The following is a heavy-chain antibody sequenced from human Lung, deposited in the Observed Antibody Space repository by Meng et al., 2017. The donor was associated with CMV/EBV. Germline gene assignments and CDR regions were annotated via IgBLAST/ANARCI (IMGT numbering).Heavy chain of an antibody. D-gene: IGHD6-19*01. CDR2: IHPSGHP. J-gene: IGHJ4*02. V-gene: IGHV1-18*01. Sequence: ASXXVSCKASGYTYTDYQTDWVRQAPGQGLEWMGWIHPSGHPTYAQKFQGRVTMTIDTSTTTASMELRSLRSDDSALYYCVKHSSDWSLDSWGQGTLVTLVS. CDR1: GYTYTDYQ. CDR3: VKHSSDWSLDS.